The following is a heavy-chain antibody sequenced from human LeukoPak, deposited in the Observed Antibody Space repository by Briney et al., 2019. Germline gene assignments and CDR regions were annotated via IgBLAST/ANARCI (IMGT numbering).Heavy chain of an antibody. CDR2: IYSGGNT. CDR1: GFTVSINS. Sequence: GGSLRLSCTVSGFTVSINSMSWVRQAPGKGLEWVSFIYSGGNTHYSDSVKGRFTISRDNSKNTLFLQMNNLRVEDMAVLYCAKDWNWAIDYWGQGTLVTVSS. D-gene: IGHD1-7*01. CDR3: AKDWNWAIDY. J-gene: IGHJ4*02. V-gene: IGHV3-66*02.